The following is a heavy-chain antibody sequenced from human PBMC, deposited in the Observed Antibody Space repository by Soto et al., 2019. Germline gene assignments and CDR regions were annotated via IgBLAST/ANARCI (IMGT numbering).Heavy chain of an antibody. CDR3: AKMAVRDSYGNFDY. J-gene: IGHJ4*02. CDR2: IWYDGSNK. D-gene: IGHD5-18*01. Sequence: GGSLRLSCAASGFTFSSYGMHWVRQAPGKGLEWVAVIWYDGSNKYYADSVKGRFTISRDNSKNTLYLQMNSLRAEDTAVYYCAKMAVRDSYGNFDYWGQGTLVTVSS. CDR1: GFTFSSYG. V-gene: IGHV3-33*06.